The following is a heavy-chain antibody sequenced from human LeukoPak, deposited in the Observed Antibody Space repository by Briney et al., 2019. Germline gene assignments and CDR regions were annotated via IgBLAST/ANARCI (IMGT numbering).Heavy chain of an antibody. D-gene: IGHD6-13*01. CDR2: ISSSGSTI. V-gene: IGHV3-48*03. CDR3: ARDLPYSSNWYTQDY. J-gene: IGHJ4*02. CDR1: GFTFSTYE. Sequence: PVGSLRLSSAASGFTFSTYEMSCVPQGPREGLEWGSYISSSGSTIYNADSVKGRFTISRDNAKNSLYLQMNSLRAEDTAVYYCARDLPYSSNWYTQDYWGQGTLVTVSS.